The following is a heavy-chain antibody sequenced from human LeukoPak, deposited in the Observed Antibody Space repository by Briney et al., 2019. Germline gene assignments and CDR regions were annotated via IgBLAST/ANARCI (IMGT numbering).Heavy chain of an antibody. CDR2: ISYDGSNK. CDR3: ASQSYNWNIDY. Sequence: GGSLRLSCAASGFTFSSYGMHWVRQAPGKGLEWVAVISYDGSNKYYADSVKGRFTISRDNSKNTLYLQMNSLRAEDTAVYYCASQSYNWNIDYWGQGTLVTVSS. CDR1: GFTFSSYG. V-gene: IGHV3-30*03. J-gene: IGHJ4*02. D-gene: IGHD1-20*01.